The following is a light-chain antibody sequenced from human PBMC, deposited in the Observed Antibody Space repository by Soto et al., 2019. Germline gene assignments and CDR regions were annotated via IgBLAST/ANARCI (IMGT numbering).Light chain of an antibody. J-gene: IGLJ1*01. V-gene: IGLV2-11*01. CDR1: SSDVGGYNY. CDR3: CSYAGSYTHYV. CDR2: DVS. Sequence: QSALTQPRSVSGSPGQSVTISCTGTSSDVGGYNYVSWYQQHPGKAPKLMIYDVSKRPSGVPDRFSGSKSGNTASLTNSGLQAEDEADYYCCSYAGSYTHYVFGTGTKVTVL.